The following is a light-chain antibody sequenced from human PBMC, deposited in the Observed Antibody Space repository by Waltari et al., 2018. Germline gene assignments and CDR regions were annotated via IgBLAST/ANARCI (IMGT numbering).Light chain of an antibody. J-gene: IGKJ1*01. V-gene: IGKV1-17*02. CDR2: SAS. CDR1: EAISTK. Sequence: DIQMTQSPSSLSASAGARVTITCRASEAISTKLNWYQQKPGKGPRRLIYSASSLESGVPSRFSGSGSGTDFTLTISNLQPEDFATYFCLQYNAYPWTFGQGTKVEI. CDR3: LQYNAYPWT.